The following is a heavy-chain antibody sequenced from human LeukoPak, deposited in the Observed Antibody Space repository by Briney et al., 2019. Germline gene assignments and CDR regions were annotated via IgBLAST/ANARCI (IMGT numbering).Heavy chain of an antibody. D-gene: IGHD3-10*01. Sequence: SETLSLTCTVSGGSISSDNYYWGWIRQPPGKGLEWIGSIYYSESTYYNPSLKSRVTISVDTSKNQFSLKLSSVTAADTAVYYCASSRSGSYYSWFDPWGQGTLVTVSS. V-gene: IGHV4-39*01. CDR2: IYYSEST. CDR3: ASSRSGSYYSWFDP. J-gene: IGHJ5*02. CDR1: GGSISSDNYY.